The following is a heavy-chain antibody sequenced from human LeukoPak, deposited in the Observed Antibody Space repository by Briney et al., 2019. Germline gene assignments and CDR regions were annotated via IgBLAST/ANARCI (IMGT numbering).Heavy chain of an antibody. Sequence: PSETLSLTCAVSGGSISSGSYYWSWIRQPVGKGLEWIGRIYTSGSTNYNPSLKSRVTISVDTSKNQFSLKLSSVTAADTAVYYCASSIAAFFDYWGQGTLVTVSS. CDR3: ASSIAAFFDY. CDR2: IYTSGST. CDR1: GGSISSGSYY. D-gene: IGHD6-6*01. J-gene: IGHJ4*02. V-gene: IGHV4-61*02.